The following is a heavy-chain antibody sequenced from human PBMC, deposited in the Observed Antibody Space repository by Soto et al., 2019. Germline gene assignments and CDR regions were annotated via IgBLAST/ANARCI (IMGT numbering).Heavy chain of an antibody. D-gene: IGHD3-10*01. CDR2: ISWNSGSI. CDR1: GFTFDDYA. J-gene: IGHJ6*02. CDR3: AKDISYYYGSGSYSYYYGMDV. V-gene: IGHV3-9*01. Sequence: GGSLGLSCAASGFTFDDYAMHWVRQAPGKGLEWVSGISWNSGSIGYADSVKGRFTISRDNAKNSLYLQMNSLRAEDTALYYCAKDISYYYGSGSYSYYYGMDVWGQGTTVTVTS.